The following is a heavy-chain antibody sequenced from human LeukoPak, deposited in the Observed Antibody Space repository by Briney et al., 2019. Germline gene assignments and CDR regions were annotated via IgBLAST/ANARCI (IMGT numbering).Heavy chain of an antibody. V-gene: IGHV3-30*02. Sequence: GGPLRLSWEPSGFTFTSYGMHWDRQAPSKGLEWVACIWFDGRKEYYINSGKGRFVISRDNSKNPPYLQMNSLRADQTAVYFCAKECDSWSRPEIDYWGQGTLVTVSS. CDR3: AKECDSWSRPEIDY. CDR1: GFTFTSYG. D-gene: IGHD3-3*01. J-gene: IGHJ4*02. CDR2: IWFDGRKE.